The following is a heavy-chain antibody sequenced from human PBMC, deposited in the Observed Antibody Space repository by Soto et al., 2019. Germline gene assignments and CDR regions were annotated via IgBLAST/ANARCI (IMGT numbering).Heavy chain of an antibody. V-gene: IGHV1-46*01. J-gene: IGHJ6*02. Sequence: ASVKVSCKASGYTFTSYYMHWVRQAPGQGLEWMGIINPSGGSTSYAQKFQGRVTMTRDTSTSTVYMELSSLRSEDTAVYYCASTIISYYYDSSGYYYGEGDYYYGMDVWG. CDR1: GYTFTSYY. CDR3: ASTIISYYYDSSGYYYGEGDYYYGMDV. D-gene: IGHD3-22*01. CDR2: INPSGGST.